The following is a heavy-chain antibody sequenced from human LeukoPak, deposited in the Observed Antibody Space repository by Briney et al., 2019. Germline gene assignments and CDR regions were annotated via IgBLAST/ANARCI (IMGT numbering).Heavy chain of an antibody. CDR3: ARDWCGSSTSCYMDV. J-gene: IGHJ6*04. D-gene: IGHD2-2*01. CDR1: RYTVFRYG. Sequence: ASVEVSGKAARYTVFRYGISWLRRAPGQGREWRGWIRCYNGNPNYAQQFQGRVRLPTETSTSTAYLELRSLRSDDAAVYYCARDWCGSSTSCYMDVWGKGNTVSVSS. V-gene: IGHV1-18*01. CDR2: IRCYNGNP.